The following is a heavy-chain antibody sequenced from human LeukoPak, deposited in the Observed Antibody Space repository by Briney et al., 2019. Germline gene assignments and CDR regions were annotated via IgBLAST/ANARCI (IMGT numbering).Heavy chain of an antibody. CDR1: GGSISTYF. CDR3: ARGIAEAGGTAFDY. Sequence: PSETLSLTCTVSGGSISTYFWSWIRQPPGKGLDWIGYIYYSGSTDYNPSLKSRVTILVDTSKNQFSLKLSSVTAADTAVYYCARGIAEAGGTAFDYWGQGALVTVSS. J-gene: IGHJ4*02. D-gene: IGHD6-13*01. V-gene: IGHV4-59*01. CDR2: IYYSGST.